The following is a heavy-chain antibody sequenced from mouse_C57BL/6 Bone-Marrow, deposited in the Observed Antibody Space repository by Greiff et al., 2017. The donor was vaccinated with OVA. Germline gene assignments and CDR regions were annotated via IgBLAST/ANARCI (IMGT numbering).Heavy chain of an antibody. V-gene: IGHV1-59*01. CDR1: GYTFTSYW. CDR2: IDPSDSYT. D-gene: IGHD1-1*01. J-gene: IGHJ2*01. CDR3: ARSAYGDY. Sequence: VQLQQPGAELVRPGTSVKLSCKASGYTFTSYWMHWVKQRPGQGLEWIGVIDPSDSYTNYNQKFKGKATLTVDTSSSTAYMQLSSLTSEDSAVYYCARSAYGDYWGQGTTLTVSS.